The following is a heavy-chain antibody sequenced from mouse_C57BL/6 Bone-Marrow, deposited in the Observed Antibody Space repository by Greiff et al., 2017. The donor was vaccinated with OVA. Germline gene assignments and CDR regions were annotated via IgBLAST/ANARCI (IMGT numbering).Heavy chain of an antibody. CDR1: GFSLTSYG. Sequence: VKLMESGPGLVAPSQSLSITCTVSGFSLTSYGVHWVRQPPGKGLEWLVVIWSDGSTTYNSALKSRLSISKDNSKSQVFLKMNSLQTDDTAMYYCARQGAYYSNYWYFDVWGTGTTVTVSS. V-gene: IGHV2-6-1*01. D-gene: IGHD2-5*01. CDR3: ARQGAYYSNYWYFDV. J-gene: IGHJ1*03. CDR2: IWSDGST.